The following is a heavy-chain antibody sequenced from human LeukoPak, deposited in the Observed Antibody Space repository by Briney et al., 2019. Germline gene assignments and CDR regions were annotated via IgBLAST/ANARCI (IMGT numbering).Heavy chain of an antibody. CDR3: GRGARPPHYYYYMDV. V-gene: IGHV1-8*03. D-gene: IGHD5-12*01. J-gene: IGHJ6*03. CDR2: MNPNSGNT. Sequence: GASVKVSCKASGYTFTSYDINWVRQATGQGLEWMGWMNPNSGNTGYAQKFQGRVTITRNTSISTAYMELSSLRSEDTAVYYCGRGARPPHYYYYMDVWGKGTTVTVSS. CDR1: GYTFTSYD.